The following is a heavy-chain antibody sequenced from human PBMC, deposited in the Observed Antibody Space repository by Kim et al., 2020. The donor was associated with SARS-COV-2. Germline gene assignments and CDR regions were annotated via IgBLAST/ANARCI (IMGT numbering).Heavy chain of an antibody. D-gene: IGHD1-1*01. CDR2: ISSSGTYI. Sequence: GGSLRLSCAASGFTFSTYSMNWVRQAPGKELEWVSSISSSGTYIYYADSVKGRFTFSRNNAKNSLYLQMNSLRAEDTAVYYCASGRNSPGDYYYFYAMDVWGQGTTVTVSS. CDR3: ASGRNSPGDYYYFYAMDV. V-gene: IGHV3-21*01. CDR1: GFTFSTYS. J-gene: IGHJ6*02.